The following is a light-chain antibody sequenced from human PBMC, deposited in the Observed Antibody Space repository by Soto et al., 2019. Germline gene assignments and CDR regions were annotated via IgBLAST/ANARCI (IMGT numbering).Light chain of an antibody. CDR3: QQRSNWPRIT. V-gene: IGKV3-11*01. Sequence: EIVLTQSPATLSLSPGERATLSCRASQSVGSYLAWYQQKPGQAPRLLIYDASNRATGIPARFSGSGSGTDFTLTISSLEPEDFAVYYCQQRSNWPRITFGPGTKVDIK. J-gene: IGKJ3*01. CDR1: QSVGSY. CDR2: DAS.